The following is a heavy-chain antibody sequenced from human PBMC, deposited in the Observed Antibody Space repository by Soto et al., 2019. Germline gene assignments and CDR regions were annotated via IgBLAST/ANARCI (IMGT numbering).Heavy chain of an antibody. V-gene: IGHV4-4*07. D-gene: IGHD1-1*01. J-gene: IGHJ5*02. CDR3: VRDGTKTLRDWFDP. CDR1: GASISGFY. CDR2: IYATGTT. Sequence: SETLSLTCTVSGASISGFYWSWIRKSAGKGLEWIGRIYATGTTDYNPSLKSRVMMSVDTSKKQFSLKLRSVTAADTAVYYCVRDGTKTLRDWFDPWGQGIPVTVSS.